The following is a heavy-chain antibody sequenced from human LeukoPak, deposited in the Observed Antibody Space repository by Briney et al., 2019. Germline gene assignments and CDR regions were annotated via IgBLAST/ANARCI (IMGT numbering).Heavy chain of an antibody. CDR1: GFTFDDYA. CDR3: TKDVTSRLVRGAYSDY. V-gene: IGHV3-9*01. J-gene: IGHJ4*02. D-gene: IGHD6-19*01. Sequence: GGSLRLSCAASGFTFDDYAMHWVRQAPGKGLEWVSGIRWNSGSIDYADSVKGRFTMSRDNAKNSLYLQMNSLRAEDTALYYCTKDVTSRLVRGAYSDYWGQGTLVTVSS. CDR2: IRWNSGSI.